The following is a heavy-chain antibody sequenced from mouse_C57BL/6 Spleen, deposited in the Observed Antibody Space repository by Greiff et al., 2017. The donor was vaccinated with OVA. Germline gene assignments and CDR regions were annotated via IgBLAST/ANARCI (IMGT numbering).Heavy chain of an antibody. CDR3: ARGVVLDY. D-gene: IGHD1-3*01. CDR2: ISYDGSN. Sequence: EVKLLESGPGLVKPSPSLSLTCSVTGYSITSGYYWNWIRQFPGNKLEWMGYISYDGSNNYNPSLKNRISITRDTSKNQFFLKLNSVTTEDTATYYCARGVVLDYWGQGTTHTVSS. J-gene: IGHJ2*01. CDR1: GYSITSGYY. V-gene: IGHV3-6*01.